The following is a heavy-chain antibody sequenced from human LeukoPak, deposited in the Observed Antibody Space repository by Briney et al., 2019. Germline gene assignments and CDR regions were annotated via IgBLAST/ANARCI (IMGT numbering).Heavy chain of an antibody. V-gene: IGHV3-74*01. Sequence: GGSLRLSCAASGXTLSSYWVHWVRQAPGGGLVWVSRIDPDGSTTNYADSVKGRFTTSRDNAKNTLYLQMNSLRAEDTALYYCTRVQAGRAGLMDVWGRGTTVTVSS. CDR2: IDPDGSTT. J-gene: IGHJ6*02. CDR3: TRVQAGRAGLMDV. CDR1: GXTLSSYW. D-gene: IGHD6-13*01.